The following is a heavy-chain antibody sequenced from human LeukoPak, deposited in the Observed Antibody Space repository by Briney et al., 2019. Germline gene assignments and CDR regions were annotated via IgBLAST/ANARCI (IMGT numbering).Heavy chain of an antibody. D-gene: IGHD5-18*01. CDR2: IYYSGST. V-gene: IGHV4-39*07. Sequence: SETLSLTCTASGGSISSSSYFWGWIRQPPGKGLEWIGSIYYSGSTYYNPSLKSRVTISVDTSKNQFSLKLSSVTAADTAVYYCARSYSYGSRAFDIWGQGTMVTVSS. CDR1: GGSISSSSYF. CDR3: ARSYSYGSRAFDI. J-gene: IGHJ3*02.